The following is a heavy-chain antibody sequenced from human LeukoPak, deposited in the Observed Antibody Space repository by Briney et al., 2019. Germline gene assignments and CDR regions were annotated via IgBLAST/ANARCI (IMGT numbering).Heavy chain of an antibody. CDR3: VRLGSTSPGNWYKLFDQ. J-gene: IGHJ4*02. D-gene: IGHD2-2*01. CDR2: IRSKAYGGTT. Sequence: GGSLRLSCTASGFTFGDYAMSWFRQAPGKGLEWVGFIRSKAYGGTTEYAASVKGRFTISRDDSKSIAYLQMNSLKTEDTAVYYCVRLGSTSPGNWYKLFDQWGQGTLVTVSS. V-gene: IGHV3-49*03. CDR1: GFTFGDYA.